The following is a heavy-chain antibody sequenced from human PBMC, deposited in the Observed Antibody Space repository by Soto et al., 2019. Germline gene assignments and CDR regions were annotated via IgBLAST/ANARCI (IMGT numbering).Heavy chain of an antibody. CDR2: ISGIGGST. J-gene: IGHJ4*02. D-gene: IGHD6-13*01. CDR1: GFTFTDYA. Sequence: PGGSLRLFCAASGFTFTDYALSWVRQAPGKGLEWVATISGIGGSTYLADSVKGRLSISRDNSKNTVSLLMNSPRAEDTAVYFCARGSSGYISSWYYFDYWGRGTLVTVSS. V-gene: IGHV3-23*01. CDR3: ARGSSGYISSWYYFDY.